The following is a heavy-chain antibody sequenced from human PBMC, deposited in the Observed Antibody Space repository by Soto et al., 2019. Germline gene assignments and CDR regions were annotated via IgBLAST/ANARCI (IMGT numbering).Heavy chain of an antibody. CDR2: ISAYNGNT. D-gene: IGHD6-13*01. J-gene: IGHJ5*02. Sequence: ASVKVSCKASGYTFTSYGISWVRQAPGQGLEWMGWISAYNGNTNYAQKLQGRVTMTTDTSTSTAYMELRSLRSDDTAVYYCARVSVAGGSSWYSSAWGQGTLVTVSS. CDR3: ARVSVAGGSSWYSSA. CDR1: GYTFTSYG. V-gene: IGHV1-18*01.